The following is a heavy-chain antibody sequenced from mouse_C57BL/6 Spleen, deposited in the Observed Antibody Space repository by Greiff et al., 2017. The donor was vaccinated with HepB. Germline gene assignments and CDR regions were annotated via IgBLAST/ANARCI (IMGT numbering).Heavy chain of an antibody. V-gene: IGHV5-17*01. CDR1: GFTFSDYG. Sequence: EVQRVESGGGLVKPGGSLKLSCAASGFTFSDYGMHWVRQAPEKGLEWVAYISSGSSTIYYADTVKGRFTISRDNAKNTLFLQMTSLRSEDTAMYYCARPGYYGSSWYFDVWGTGTTVTVSS. J-gene: IGHJ1*03. D-gene: IGHD1-1*01. CDR3: ARPGYYGSSWYFDV. CDR2: ISSGSSTI.